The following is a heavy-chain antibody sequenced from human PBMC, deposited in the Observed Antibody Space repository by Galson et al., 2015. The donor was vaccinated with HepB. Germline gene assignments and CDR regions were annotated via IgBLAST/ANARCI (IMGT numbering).Heavy chain of an antibody. V-gene: IGHV3-30-3*01. D-gene: IGHD3-10*01. CDR2: ISYDGSNK. J-gene: IGHJ4*02. CDR3: ARARVADFDY. Sequence: SLRLSFAASGITLSSYAMHWVRQAPGKGLEWVAVISYDGSNKYYADSVKGRFTISRDNSKNTLYLQMNSLRAEDTAVYYCARARVADFDYWGQGTLVTVSS. CDR1: GITLSSYA.